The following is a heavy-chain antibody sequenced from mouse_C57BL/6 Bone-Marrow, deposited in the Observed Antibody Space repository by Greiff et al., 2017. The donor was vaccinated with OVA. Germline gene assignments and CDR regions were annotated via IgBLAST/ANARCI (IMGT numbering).Heavy chain of an antibody. Sequence: QVQLQQSGAELARPGASVKLSCKASGYTFTSYGISWVKQRTGQGLEWIGEIYPRSGNTYYNEKFKGKATLTADTSSSTAYMELRSLTSEDSAVYFCARKLGRGFAYWGQGTLVTVSA. CDR3: ARKLGRGFAY. D-gene: IGHD4-1*01. V-gene: IGHV1-81*01. J-gene: IGHJ3*01. CDR2: IYPRSGNT. CDR1: GYTFTSYG.